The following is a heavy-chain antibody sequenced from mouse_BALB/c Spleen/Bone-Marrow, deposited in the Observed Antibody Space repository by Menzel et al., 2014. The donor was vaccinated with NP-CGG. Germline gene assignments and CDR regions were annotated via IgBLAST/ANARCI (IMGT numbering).Heavy chain of an antibody. CDR2: IYPGDGDT. Sequence: QVQLQQSGAELVRSGSSVKISCKASGYAFSAYWMNWVKQRPGQGLEWIGQIYPGDGDTNYNGKFKGKATLTADKSSSTAYMQLSSLTSEDSAVYFCTRSTATFDYWGQGTTLTVSS. CDR3: TRSTATFDY. V-gene: IGHV1-80*01. J-gene: IGHJ2*01. D-gene: IGHD1-2*01. CDR1: GYAFSAYW.